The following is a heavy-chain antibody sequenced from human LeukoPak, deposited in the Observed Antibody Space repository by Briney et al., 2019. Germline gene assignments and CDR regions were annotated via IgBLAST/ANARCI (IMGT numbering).Heavy chain of an antibody. CDR1: GYTFTSYG. CDR3: ARANGSGSYYIDYYYYYGMDV. J-gene: IGHJ6*02. V-gene: IGHV1-18*01. CDR2: VSAYNGNT. Sequence: ASVKVSCKASGYTFTSYGISWVRQAPGQGLEWMGWVSAYNGNTNYAQKLQGRVTMTTDTSTSTAYMELRSLRSDDTAVYYCARANGSGSYYIDYYYYYGMDVWGQGTTLTVSS. D-gene: IGHD3-10*01.